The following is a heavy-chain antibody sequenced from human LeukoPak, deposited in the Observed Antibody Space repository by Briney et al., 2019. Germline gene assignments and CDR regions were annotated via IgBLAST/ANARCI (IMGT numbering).Heavy chain of an antibody. CDR1: GFSVSNTY. CDR3: ARGTVTAPDY. J-gene: IGHJ4*02. Sequence: QPGGSLRLSCAASGFSVSNTYMSWVRQAPGKGLEWVSIIYSGGNTYYADSVKGRFTISRDNSKNTLYLQMNRLRPKDTAVYYCARGTVTAPDYWGQGTLVTVSS. D-gene: IGHD2-21*02. CDR2: IYSGGNT. V-gene: IGHV3-53*01.